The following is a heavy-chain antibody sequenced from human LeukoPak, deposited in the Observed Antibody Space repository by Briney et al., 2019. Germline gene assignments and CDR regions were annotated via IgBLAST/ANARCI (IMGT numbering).Heavy chain of an antibody. J-gene: IGHJ6*03. Sequence: PGGSLRLSCAASGVTFSNYGMHWVRQAPGKGLEWVAFIRSDGINKYHADSAKGRFTISRDNSKNTLYLQMNSLRAEDTAVYYCAKLGKTENHYGSGRFSYYYYMDVWGKGTTVTISS. CDR3: AKLGKTENHYGSGRFSYYYYMDV. CDR1: GVTFSNYG. CDR2: IRSDGINK. D-gene: IGHD3-10*01. V-gene: IGHV3-30*02.